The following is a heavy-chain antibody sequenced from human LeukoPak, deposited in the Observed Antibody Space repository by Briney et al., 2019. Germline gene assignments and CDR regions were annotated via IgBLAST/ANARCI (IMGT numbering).Heavy chain of an antibody. J-gene: IGHJ6*03. CDR2: MNPNSGNT. Sequence: RASVKVSCEASGYTFTSYDINWVRQATGQGLEWMGWMNPNSGNTGYAQKFQGRVTITRNTSISTAYMELSSLRSEDTAAYYCARAPPWSGSYFMGYYYYYYMDVWGKGTTVTVSS. D-gene: IGHD1-26*01. CDR1: GYTFTSYD. V-gene: IGHV1-8*03. CDR3: ARAPPWSGSYFMGYYYYYYMDV.